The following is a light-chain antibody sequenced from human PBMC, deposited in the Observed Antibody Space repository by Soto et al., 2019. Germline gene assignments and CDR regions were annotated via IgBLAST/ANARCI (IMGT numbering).Light chain of an antibody. CDR1: QSVNDN. CDR2: GAS. Sequence: EIVMTQSPATLSVSPGERATLSCRATQSVNDNLAWYQQKPGQAPRLLIYGASIRATGIPARFSGGGSGTAFTLTISSLRSEDFAVYYCQQYNNWPPLTFGGGTKVEIK. CDR3: QQYNNWPPLT. J-gene: IGKJ4*01. V-gene: IGKV3-15*01.